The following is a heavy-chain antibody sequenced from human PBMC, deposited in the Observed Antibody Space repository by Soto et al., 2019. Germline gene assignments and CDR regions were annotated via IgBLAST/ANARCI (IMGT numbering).Heavy chain of an antibody. CDR3: ARPPIKYCSSISCSPDYNYYMDV. V-gene: IGHV4-31*03. CDR1: GGSISSGGYY. Sequence: PSETLSLTCTVSGGSISSGGYYWSWIRQHPGKGLEWIGYIYYNGDTYYNPSLKSRVSISIDTSKNQFSLTLSSVTAADTALYYCARPPIKYCSSISCSPDYNYYMDVWGTGTAVTVSS. D-gene: IGHD2-2*01. CDR2: IYYNGDT. J-gene: IGHJ6*03.